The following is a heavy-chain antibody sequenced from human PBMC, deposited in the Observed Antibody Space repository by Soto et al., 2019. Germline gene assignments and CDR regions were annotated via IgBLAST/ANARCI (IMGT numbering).Heavy chain of an antibody. CDR3: ARYNWGAMGAFDI. D-gene: IGHD1-1*01. V-gene: IGHV4-59*01. CDR1: GGSISSYY. Sequence: QVQLQESGPGLVKPSETLSLTCTVSGGSISSYYWSWIRQPPGKGLEWIGYIYYSGRTNYNPSLKRRVTISVDTSKNQCSLKLSSVTAADTDVYYCARYNWGAMGAFDIWGQGTMVTVSS. J-gene: IGHJ3*02. CDR2: IYYSGRT.